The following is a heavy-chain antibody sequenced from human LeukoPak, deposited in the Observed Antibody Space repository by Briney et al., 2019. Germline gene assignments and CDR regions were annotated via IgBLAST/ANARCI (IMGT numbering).Heavy chain of an antibody. CDR2: INSDGSST. D-gene: IGHD5-12*01. CDR3: AKDGHGSGYHDAFDI. Sequence: GGSLRLSCAASGFTFSSYWMHWVRHAPGKGLVWVSRINSDGSSTSYADSVKGRFTISRGNAKNTLYLQMNSLRAEDTAVYYCAKDGHGSGYHDAFDIWGQGTMVTVSS. V-gene: IGHV3-74*01. CDR1: GFTFSSYW. J-gene: IGHJ3*02.